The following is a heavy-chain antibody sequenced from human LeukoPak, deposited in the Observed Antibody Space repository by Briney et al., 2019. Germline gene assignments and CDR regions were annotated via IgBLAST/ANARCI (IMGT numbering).Heavy chain of an antibody. V-gene: IGHV4-38-2*02. CDR3: ARSCRILDIVATIRARLGGNGFDI. CDR2: IFHSGST. CDR1: GYSIRSDYY. J-gene: IGHJ3*02. Sequence: SETLSLTCTVSGYSIRSDYYWGWIRQPPGKGLEWIGSIFHSGSTYYNPSLKSRVTIPVDTSKNQFSLKLSSVTAADKAVYYCARSCRILDIVATIRARLGGNGFDIWGQGTMVTVSS. D-gene: IGHD5-12*01.